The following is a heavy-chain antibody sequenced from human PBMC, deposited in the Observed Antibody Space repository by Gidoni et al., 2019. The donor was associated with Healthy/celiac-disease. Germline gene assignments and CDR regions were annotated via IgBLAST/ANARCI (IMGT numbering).Heavy chain of an antibody. CDR2: IYYSGST. CDR1: GGSISSSSYY. D-gene: IGHD3-22*01. V-gene: IGHV4-39*01. CDR3: ARLLVVIPPSDAFDI. Sequence: QLQLQESGPGLVKPSETLSLTCTVSGGSISSSSYYWGWIRQPPGKGLEWIGSIYYSGSTYYNPSLKSRVTISVDTSKNQFSLKLSSVTAADTAVYYCARLLVVIPPSDAFDIWGQGTMVTVSS. J-gene: IGHJ3*02.